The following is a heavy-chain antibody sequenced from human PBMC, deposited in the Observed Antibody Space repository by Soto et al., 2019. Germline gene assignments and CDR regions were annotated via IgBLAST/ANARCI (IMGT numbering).Heavy chain of an antibody. Sequence: QVQLQESGPGLVKPSQTLSLTCTVSGASISSGDYYWTWIRQPPGKGLEWIGSIYYSGSTYYNPSLKSRVTISVDTSNNKFSLKLSSVTAADTAVYYCARASYDSSTYYLDYWGQGTLVTVSS. J-gene: IGHJ4*02. CDR1: GASISSGDYY. D-gene: IGHD3-22*01. V-gene: IGHV4-30-4*01. CDR3: ARASYDSSTYYLDY. CDR2: IYYSGST.